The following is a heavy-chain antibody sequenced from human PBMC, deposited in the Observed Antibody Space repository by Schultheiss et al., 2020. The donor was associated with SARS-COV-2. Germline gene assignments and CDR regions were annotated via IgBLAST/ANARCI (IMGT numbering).Heavy chain of an antibody. Sequence: GGSLRLSCAASGFTFSSFAMSWVRQAPGKGLEWVSVISGSGGITYYADSVKGRFTISRDNSKDTLYLQMNSLRVEDTAVYYCARGGYCSGGSCRYYYYGMDVWGQGTTVTVSS. CDR3: ARGGYCSGGSCRYYYYGMDV. J-gene: IGHJ6*02. V-gene: IGHV3-23*01. CDR2: ISGSGGIT. CDR1: GFTFSSFA. D-gene: IGHD2-15*01.